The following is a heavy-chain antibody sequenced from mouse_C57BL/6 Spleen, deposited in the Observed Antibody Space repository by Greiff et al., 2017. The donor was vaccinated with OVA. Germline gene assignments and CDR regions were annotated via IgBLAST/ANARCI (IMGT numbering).Heavy chain of an antibody. V-gene: IGHV1-55*01. CDR2: IYPGSGST. J-gene: IGHJ1*03. D-gene: IGHD2-1*01. Sequence: VQLQQPGAELVKPGASVKMSCKASGYTFTSYWITWVKQRPGQGLEWIGDIYPGSGSTNYNEKFKSKATLTVDTSSSTAYMQLRSLTSEDSAVYYCARLVGIYYGNFDVWGTGTTVTVSS. CDR1: GYTFTSYW. CDR3: ARLVGIYYGNFDV.